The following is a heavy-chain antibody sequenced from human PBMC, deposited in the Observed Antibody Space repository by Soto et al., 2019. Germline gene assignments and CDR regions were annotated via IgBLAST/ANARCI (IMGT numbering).Heavy chain of an antibody. CDR2: MNPNTGET. CDR3: ARVGVAARPRWYNWFDP. V-gene: IGHV1-8*01. D-gene: IGHD2-15*01. Sequence: QEQLVQSGAEVKKPGASVKVSCKTSGYTFTDYDINWVRQATGQGLEWIGWMNPNTGETGYAQKFQGRGTMTRSASLSTAYLELSSLRSEDTAVYYCARVGVAARPRWYNWFDPWGQGTLVTVSS. J-gene: IGHJ5*02. CDR1: GYTFTDYD.